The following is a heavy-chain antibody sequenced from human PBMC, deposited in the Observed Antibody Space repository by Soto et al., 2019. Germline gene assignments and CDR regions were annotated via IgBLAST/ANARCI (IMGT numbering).Heavy chain of an antibody. D-gene: IGHD1-7*01. CDR2: ISYDGSNK. V-gene: IGHV3-30-3*01. CDR3: TTRNYRDAFDI. J-gene: IGHJ3*02. CDR1: GFTFSSYA. Sequence: QVQLVESGGGVVQPGRSLRLSCAASGFTFSSYAMHWVRQAPGKGLEWVAVISYDGSNKYYADSVKGRFTISRDDSKNTLYLQMNSLKTEDTAVYYCTTRNYRDAFDIWGQGTMVTVSS.